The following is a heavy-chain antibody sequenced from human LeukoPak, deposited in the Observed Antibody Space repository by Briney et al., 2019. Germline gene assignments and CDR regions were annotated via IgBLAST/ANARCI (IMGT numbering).Heavy chain of an antibody. CDR1: GFTFSSYA. D-gene: IGHD1-26*01. Sequence: GGSLRLSCAASGFTFSSYAMHWVRQAPGKGLEWVAVISYDGSNKYYADSVKGRFTISRDNAKNSLYLQMNSLRAEDTAVYYCARGPGSGSYFDYWGQGTLVTVSS. J-gene: IGHJ4*02. CDR3: ARGPGSGSYFDY. V-gene: IGHV3-30-3*01. CDR2: ISYDGSNK.